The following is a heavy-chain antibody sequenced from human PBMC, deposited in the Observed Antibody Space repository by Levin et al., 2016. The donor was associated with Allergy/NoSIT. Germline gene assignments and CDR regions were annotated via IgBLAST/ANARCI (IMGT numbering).Heavy chain of an antibody. CDR1: GFAFEDYA. CDR2: ISGDATVT. V-gene: IGHV3-43*02. Sequence: GESLKISCVASGFAFEDYAMHWVRQGPGKGLEWVSLISGDATVTYYADSVRGRFTMSRDNSRNSLFLEMNNLRPEDAAFYYCASGGNNWGQRVVDSWGRGTLVAVSA. D-gene: IGHD7-27*01. J-gene: IGHJ4*02. CDR3: ASGGNNWGQRVVDS.